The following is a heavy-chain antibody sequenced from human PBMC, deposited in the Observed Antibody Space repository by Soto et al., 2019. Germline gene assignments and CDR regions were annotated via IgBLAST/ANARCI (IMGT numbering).Heavy chain of an antibody. D-gene: IGHD3-22*01. CDR1: GGSFSGYY. V-gene: IGHV4-34*01. CDR2: INHSGST. CDR3: ARGEYYDSSGYGWFDP. Sequence: SETLSLTCAVYGGSFSGYYWSWIRQPPGKGLEWIGEINHSGSTNYNPSLKSRVTISVDTSKNQFSLKLSSVTAADTAVYYCARGEYYDSSGYGWFDPWGQGTLVTVSS. J-gene: IGHJ5*02.